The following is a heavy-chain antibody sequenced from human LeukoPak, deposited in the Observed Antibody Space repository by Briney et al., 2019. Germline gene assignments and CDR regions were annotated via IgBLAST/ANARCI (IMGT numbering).Heavy chain of an antibody. CDR2: IYSGGST. CDR3: ARDWYYGVNWFDP. CDR1: GFTVSSNY. V-gene: IGHV3-66*01. J-gene: IGHJ5*02. Sequence: GGSLRLSCAASGFTVSSNYMSWVRQAPGKGLEWVSVIYSGGSTYYADSVKGRFTISRDNSKNTLYLQMNSLRAEDTAVYYCARDWYYGVNWFDPWGQGTLVTVSS. D-gene: IGHD3-10*01.